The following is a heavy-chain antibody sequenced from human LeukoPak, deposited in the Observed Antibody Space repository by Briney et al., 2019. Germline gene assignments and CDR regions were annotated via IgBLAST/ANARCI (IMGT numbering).Heavy chain of an antibody. V-gene: IGHV4-59*01. CDR2: TYYSGST. CDR1: GVSMSGYF. CDR3: ARSITSSWYGDFQH. Sequence: SETLSRTCTGSGVSMSGYFWSWLRQPTGKVLEGIGYTYYSGSTNYNPSLKSRVTISVDTSKNQFPLKLSSVTAADTAVYYCARSITSSWYGDFQHWGQGTLVTVSS. J-gene: IGHJ1*01. D-gene: IGHD6-13*01.